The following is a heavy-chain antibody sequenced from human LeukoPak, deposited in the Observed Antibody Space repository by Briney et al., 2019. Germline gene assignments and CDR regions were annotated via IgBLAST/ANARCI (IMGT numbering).Heavy chain of an antibody. CDR3: ARGLDYFDY. V-gene: IGHV3-74*01. Sequence: PGGSLRLSCAASGFTFRSYWMHWVRQAPGKGLVWVPRINSDVSSTTYADSVKGRLTISRDNAKNTLYLQMNSLRAEDTAVYYCARGLDYFDYWGQGTLVTVSS. CDR1: GFTFRSYW. J-gene: IGHJ4*02. CDR2: INSDVSST.